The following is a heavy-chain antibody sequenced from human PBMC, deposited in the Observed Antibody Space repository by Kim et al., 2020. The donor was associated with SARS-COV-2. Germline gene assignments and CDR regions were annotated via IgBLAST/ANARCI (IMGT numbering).Heavy chain of an antibody. CDR1: GGSISSSSYY. J-gene: IGHJ3*01. CDR3: AKLWFGDPGL. V-gene: IGHV4-39*01. CDR2: IYYSGST. Sequence: SETLSLTCTVSGGSISSSSYYWGWIRQPPGKGLEWIGSIYYSGSTYYNPSLKSRVTISVDTSKNQFSLKLSSVTAADTAVYYCAKLWFGDPGLWGQGTMVTVSS. D-gene: IGHD3-10*01.